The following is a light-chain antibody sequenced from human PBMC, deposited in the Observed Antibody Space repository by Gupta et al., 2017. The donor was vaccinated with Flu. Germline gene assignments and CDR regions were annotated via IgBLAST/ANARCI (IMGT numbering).Light chain of an antibody. J-gene: IGKJ3*01. V-gene: IGKV3-11*01. Sequence: ELVLTQSPATLSVSPGERATLPCSASQSVSTYLGWYQQKPGQSTRLLIYDATNRATGIPARFSGSGSGTDFTLTSSSLEPEDFAVYYCQDRSGRFTFGHGTKVDIK. CDR1: QSVSTY. CDR2: DAT. CDR3: QDRSGRFT.